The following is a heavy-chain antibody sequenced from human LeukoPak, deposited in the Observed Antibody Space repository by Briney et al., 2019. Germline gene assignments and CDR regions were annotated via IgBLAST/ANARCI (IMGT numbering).Heavy chain of an antibody. D-gene: IGHD3-10*01. J-gene: IGHJ4*02. CDR2: ITGDDTI. V-gene: IGHV3-69-1*01. CDR3: ARGGYYLAY. Sequence: GGSLRLSCAASGFTFSNFAMNWVRQAPGQGLEWVSAITGDDTIYYADSVKGRFTISRDNLKTSLYLQVNSLRAEDTAVYYCARGGYYLAYWGQGTLVTVSS. CDR1: GFTFSNFA.